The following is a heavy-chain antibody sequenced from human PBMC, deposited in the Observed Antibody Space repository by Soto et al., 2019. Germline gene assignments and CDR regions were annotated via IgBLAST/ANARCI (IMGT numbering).Heavy chain of an antibody. D-gene: IGHD1-26*01. CDR3: ARVASGSYSDYFDY. J-gene: IGHJ4*02. CDR1: GFTFSSYG. Sequence: GGSLRLSCAASGFTFSSYGMHWVRQAPGKGLEWVAVISYDGSNKYYADSVKGRFTISRDNSKNTLYLQMNSLRAEDTAVYYCARVASGSYSDYFDYWGQGTLVTVSS. CDR2: ISYDGSNK. V-gene: IGHV3-30*03.